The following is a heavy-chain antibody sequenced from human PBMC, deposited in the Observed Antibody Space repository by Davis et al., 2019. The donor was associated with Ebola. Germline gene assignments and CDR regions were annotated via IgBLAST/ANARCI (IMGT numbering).Heavy chain of an antibody. J-gene: IGHJ4*02. CDR3: ARFEGCSGGRCPWYFDY. CDR1: GGSISSYY. Sequence: SETLSLTCTVSGGSISSYYWSWIRQPPGKGLEWIGYIYYSGSTNYNPSLKSRVTISVDTSKNQFSLKLSSVTAADTAVYYCARFEGCSGGRCPWYFDYWGQGTLVTVSS. V-gene: IGHV4-59*01. CDR2: IYYSGST. D-gene: IGHD2-15*01.